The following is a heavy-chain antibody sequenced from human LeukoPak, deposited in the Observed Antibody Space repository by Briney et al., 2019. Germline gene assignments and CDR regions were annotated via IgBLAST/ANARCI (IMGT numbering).Heavy chain of an antibody. V-gene: IGHV3-74*01. D-gene: IGHD2-21*02. CDR1: GFTFSRYW. J-gene: IGHJ4*02. CDR2: INSDGTII. CDR3: ARSMYCGGDCYYYFDY. Sequence: PGGSLRLSCAASGFTFSRYWMHWVRQAPGKGLVWVSRINSDGTIIVYADSVKGRFTISRDNAKNTMYLEMNSLRADDTGVYYCARSMYCGGDCYYYFDYWGQGTLVTVAS.